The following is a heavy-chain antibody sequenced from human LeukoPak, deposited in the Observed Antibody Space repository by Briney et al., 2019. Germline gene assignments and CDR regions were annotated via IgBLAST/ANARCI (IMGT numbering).Heavy chain of an antibody. Sequence: GGSLRLSCAASGFTLSTYWMHWVRQAPGKGLVWVSRINSDGSTTTYADSVKGRFTISRDNAKNTLYLQMDRLRAEDMAVYYCARVCAGAFDYWGQGTLVTVSS. CDR2: INSDGSTT. D-gene: IGHD1-14*01. V-gene: IGHV3-74*01. J-gene: IGHJ4*02. CDR3: ARVCAGAFDY. CDR1: GFTLSTYW.